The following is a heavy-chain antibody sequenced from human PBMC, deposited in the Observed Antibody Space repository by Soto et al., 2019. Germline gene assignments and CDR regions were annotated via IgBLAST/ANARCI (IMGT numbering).Heavy chain of an antibody. CDR3: ARREFSRSSTFRYYYYGMDV. CDR1: GYTFTSYD. V-gene: IGHV1-8*01. Sequence: QVQLVQSGAEVKKPGASVKVSCKASGYTFTSYDINWVRQATGQGLEWMGWMNPNSGNTGYAQKFQGRVTMTRNNSISTAYMELSSLISENTAVYYCARREFSRSSTFRYYYYGMDVWGQGTTVTVSS. CDR2: MNPNSGNT. D-gene: IGHD6-6*01. J-gene: IGHJ6*02.